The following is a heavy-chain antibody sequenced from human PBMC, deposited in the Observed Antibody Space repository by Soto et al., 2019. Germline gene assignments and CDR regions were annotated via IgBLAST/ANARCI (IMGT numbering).Heavy chain of an antibody. V-gene: IGHV1-18*01. J-gene: IGHJ4*02. CDR1: GYTFTSYG. CDR2: ISDYDGNT. CDR3: ARDAAVGLLEY. D-gene: IGHD3-10*01. Sequence: QVQLVQSGPEVKKPGASVKVSCKASGYTFTSYGISWVRQAPGQGLEWMGWISDYDGNTNYAQKLQGRVTMTKDTSTNTAYLELRTLRSDETAGYSCARDAAVGLLEYWGQGTLVTVSS.